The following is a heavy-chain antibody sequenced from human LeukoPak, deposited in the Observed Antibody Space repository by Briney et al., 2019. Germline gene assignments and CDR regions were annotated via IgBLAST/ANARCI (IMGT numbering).Heavy chain of an antibody. D-gene: IGHD3-10*01. Sequence: ASVKVSCKASGGTFSSYAISWVRQAPGQGLEWMGWISAYNGNTNYAQKLQGRVTMTTDTSTSTAYMELRSLRSDDTAVYYCARDAMVRGVIRGLDYYYYGMDVWGQGTTVTVSS. CDR3: ARDAMVRGVIRGLDYYYYGMDV. V-gene: IGHV1-18*01. CDR1: GGTFSSYA. CDR2: ISAYNGNT. J-gene: IGHJ6*02.